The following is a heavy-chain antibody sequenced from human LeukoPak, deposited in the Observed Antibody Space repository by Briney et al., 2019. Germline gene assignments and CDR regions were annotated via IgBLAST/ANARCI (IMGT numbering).Heavy chain of an antibody. D-gene: IGHD1-26*01. V-gene: IGHV4-34*01. CDR2: INHGGST. J-gene: IGHJ6*03. CDR3: ARVRHSFTGSFVSFAYYYYMDV. CDR1: VGSFSGHY. Sequence: SETLSLTCAVYVGSFSGHYWTWIRQPPGKGLEWLGEINHGGSTNYNPSLKSRVTISVDTSKNQFSLNLRSVTAADTAVYYCARVRHSFTGSFVSFAYYYYMDVWGKGTTVTVSS.